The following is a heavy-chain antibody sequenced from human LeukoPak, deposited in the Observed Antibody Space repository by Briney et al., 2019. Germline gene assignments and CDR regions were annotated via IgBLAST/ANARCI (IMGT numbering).Heavy chain of an antibody. Sequence: SGGSLRLSCAASGFTFSSYWMSWVRQAPGKGLEWVANIKQDGSEKYYVDSVKGRFTISRDNAKNSLYLQMNSLRAEDTAVYYCAREVRYSGSYYEYYYYYYMDVWGKGTTVTVSS. D-gene: IGHD1-26*01. J-gene: IGHJ6*03. CDR3: AREVRYSGSYYEYYYYYYMDV. CDR2: IKQDGSEK. CDR1: GFTFSSYW. V-gene: IGHV3-7*01.